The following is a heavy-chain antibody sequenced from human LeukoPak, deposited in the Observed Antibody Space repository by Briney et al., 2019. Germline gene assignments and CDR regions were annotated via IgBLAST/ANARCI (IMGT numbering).Heavy chain of an antibody. CDR2: IYYSGST. V-gene: IGHV4-39*07. CDR3: ARDARVQKWFGELLKTTTYYFDY. D-gene: IGHD3-10*01. Sequence: SETLSLTCTVSGGSISSSNFYWDWIRQPPGKGLEWIGSIYYSGSTYYNPSLKSRVSISVDTSKNQFSLKLSSVTAADTAVYYCARDARVQKWFGELLKTTTYYFDYWGQGTLVTVSS. J-gene: IGHJ4*02. CDR1: GGSISSSNFY.